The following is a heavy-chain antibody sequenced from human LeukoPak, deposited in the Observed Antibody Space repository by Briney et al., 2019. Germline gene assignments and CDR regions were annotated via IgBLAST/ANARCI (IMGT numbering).Heavy chain of an antibody. Sequence: PGGSLKLSCVASGFPFSDFDVHWVRQASGEGLEWVGRIKTRTESYDIAYAASVKGRFTISRDDSKNTAYLQMDSLRTEDTAVYYCARRDCNSSKCFSFDYSGQGILVTVSS. CDR3: ARRDCNSSKCFSFDY. D-gene: IGHD2/OR15-2a*01. V-gene: IGHV3-73*01. CDR2: IKTRTESYDI. CDR1: GFPFSDFD. J-gene: IGHJ4*02.